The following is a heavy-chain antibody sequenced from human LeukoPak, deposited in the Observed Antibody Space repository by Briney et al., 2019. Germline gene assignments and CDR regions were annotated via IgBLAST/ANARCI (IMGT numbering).Heavy chain of an antibody. D-gene: IGHD3-22*01. CDR2: ISSSSSYI. CDR1: GFTFSSYS. CDR3: ATMTTFDP. Sequence: PGGSLRLSCAASGFTFSSYSMNWVRQAPGKGLEWVSSISSSSSYIYYADSVKVRFTISRDNAKNSLYLQMNSLRSEDTAVYYCATMTTFDPWGQGTLVTVSP. J-gene: IGHJ5*02. V-gene: IGHV3-21*04.